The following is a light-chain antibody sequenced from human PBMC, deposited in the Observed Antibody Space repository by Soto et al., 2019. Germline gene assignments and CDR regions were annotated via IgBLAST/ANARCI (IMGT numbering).Light chain of an antibody. CDR3: CSYAGRYTYV. CDR1: SSDVGGYNY. CDR2: DVS. V-gene: IGLV2-11*01. Sequence: QSALTQPRSVSGSPGQSVTISCTGASSDVGGYNYVSWYQQHPGKAPKLMIYDVSKRPSGVPDRFSGSKSGNTVSLTISGLQTEDEADYYCCSYAGRYTYVFGTGTKLTVL. J-gene: IGLJ1*01.